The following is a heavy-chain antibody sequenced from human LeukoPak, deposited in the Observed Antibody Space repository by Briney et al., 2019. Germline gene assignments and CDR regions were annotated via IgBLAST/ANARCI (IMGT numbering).Heavy chain of an antibody. Sequence: SETLSLTCTVSGGSISSYFWSWIRQPPGKGLEWIGYIYYSGSTDYNPSLRSRVTISVDTSKNQFSLRLSSVTAADTTVYYCGGDKSTSSSVEYWGQGTLVTVSS. CDR2: IYYSGST. J-gene: IGHJ4*02. V-gene: IGHV4-59*08. CDR1: GGSISSYF. CDR3: GGDKSTSSSVEY. D-gene: IGHD2-2*01.